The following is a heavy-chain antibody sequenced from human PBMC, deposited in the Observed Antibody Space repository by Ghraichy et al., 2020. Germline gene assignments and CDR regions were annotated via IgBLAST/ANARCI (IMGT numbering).Heavy chain of an antibody. Sequence: GGSLRLSCAASGFTFSSYWMDWVRQAPGKGLEWVANMNQDGSRTYYVDSVKGRFTISRDNAKNSLYLQMNSLRAEDTAVYYCARGDSGNYVGWNFDLWGRGTLVSVSS. CDR1: GFTFSSYW. J-gene: IGHJ2*01. D-gene: IGHD1-26*01. V-gene: IGHV3-7*01. CDR2: MNQDGSRT. CDR3: ARGDSGNYVGWNFDL.